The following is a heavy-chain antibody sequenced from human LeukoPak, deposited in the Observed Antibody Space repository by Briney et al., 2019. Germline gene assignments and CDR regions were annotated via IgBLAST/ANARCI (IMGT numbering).Heavy chain of an antibody. Sequence: GGSLRLSCAASGFTFSSYGMPWVRQAPGKGLEWVAVISYDGSNKYYADSVRGRFTISRDNSKNTLYLQMNSLRAEDTAVYYCAKGITGTLDYWGQGTLVTVSS. D-gene: IGHD1-20*01. J-gene: IGHJ4*02. CDR3: AKGITGTLDY. CDR1: GFTFSSYG. CDR2: ISYDGSNK. V-gene: IGHV3-30*18.